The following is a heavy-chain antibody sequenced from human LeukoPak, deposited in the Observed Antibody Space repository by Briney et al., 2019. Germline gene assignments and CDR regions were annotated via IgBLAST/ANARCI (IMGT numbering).Heavy chain of an antibody. V-gene: IGHV1-69*04. J-gene: IGHJ4*02. CDR2: IIPIVGIA. CDR3: ARDRGGYYYDSTPGVPFDY. Sequence: GASVKVSCKASGGSFSRYAISWVRQAPGQGLEWMGRIIPIVGIANYAQKFQGRVTITADKSTSTAYMELSSLRSEDTAVYYCARDRGGYYYDSTPGVPFDYWGQGTLVTVSS. CDR1: GGSFSRYA. D-gene: IGHD3-22*01.